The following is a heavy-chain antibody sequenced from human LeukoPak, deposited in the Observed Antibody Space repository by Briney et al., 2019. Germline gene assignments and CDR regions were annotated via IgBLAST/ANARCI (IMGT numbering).Heavy chain of an antibody. J-gene: IGHJ4*02. V-gene: IGHV4-59*01. Sequence: SETLSLTCTVSGGSISSYYWSWIRQPPGKGLEWIGYIYYSGSTNYNPSLKSRVTISVDTSKNQFSLKLSSVTAADTAVYYCARDRGSYYVDYWGQGTLVIVSS. D-gene: IGHD1-26*01. CDR1: GGSISSYY. CDR2: IYYSGST. CDR3: ARDRGSYYVDY.